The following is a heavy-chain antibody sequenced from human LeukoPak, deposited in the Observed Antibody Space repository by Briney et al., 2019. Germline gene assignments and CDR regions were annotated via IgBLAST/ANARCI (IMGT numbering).Heavy chain of an antibody. CDR2: ISGSGGST. J-gene: IGHJ4*02. D-gene: IGHD2-2*01. Sequence: PGRSLRLSCAASGFTFSSYAMSWVRQAPGKGLEWVSAISGSGGSTYYADSVKGRFTISRDNFKNTLYLQMNSLRAEDTAVYYCAKDQYCTSTSCYVGYWGQGTLVTVSS. V-gene: IGHV3-23*01. CDR1: GFTFSSYA. CDR3: AKDQYCTSTSCYVGY.